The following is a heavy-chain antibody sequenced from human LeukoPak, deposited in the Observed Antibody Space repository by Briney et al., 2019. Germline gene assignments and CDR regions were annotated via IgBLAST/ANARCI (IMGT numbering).Heavy chain of an antibody. Sequence: SGGSLRLSCAASGLTFSDYAMSWVRQAPGKGLEWVSTITSGFTPHYADSVKGRFTISRDNSKNMFHLQLNSLRAEDTAVYYCAKDYSDSRVADVFFEYWGQGTPVTVSS. CDR3: AKDYSDSRVADVFFEY. D-gene: IGHD2-15*01. CDR2: ITSGFTP. J-gene: IGHJ4*02. V-gene: IGHV3-23*01. CDR1: GLTFSDYA.